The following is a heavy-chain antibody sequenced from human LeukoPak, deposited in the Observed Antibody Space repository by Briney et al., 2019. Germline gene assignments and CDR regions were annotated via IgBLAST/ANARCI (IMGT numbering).Heavy chain of an antibody. J-gene: IGHJ4*02. V-gene: IGHV4-38-2*02. D-gene: IGHD1-26*01. CDR1: GYSISSGYY. CDR2: IYHSGST. CDR3: ARDEGISGSYYGSFDY. Sequence: SETLSLTCTVSGYSISSGYYWGWIRQPPGKGLEWIGSIYHSGSTYYNPSLKSRVTISVDTSKNQFSLKLSSVTAADTAVYYCARDEGISGSYYGSFDYWAREPWSPSPQ.